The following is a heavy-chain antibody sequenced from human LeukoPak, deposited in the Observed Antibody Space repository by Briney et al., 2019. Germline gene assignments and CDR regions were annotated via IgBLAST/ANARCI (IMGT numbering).Heavy chain of an antibody. D-gene: IGHD1-26*01. V-gene: IGHV3-7*01. Sequence: GGSLRLSCAASGFTFSTYWMAWVRQAQGKGLEWVANIKGDESARHQADSVKGRFTISRDNAQNSVYLQMISLRGEDTAVYYCARDVGGSLDYWGQGTLVTVSS. CDR2: IKGDESAR. J-gene: IGHJ4*02. CDR1: GFTFSTYW. CDR3: ARDVGGSLDY.